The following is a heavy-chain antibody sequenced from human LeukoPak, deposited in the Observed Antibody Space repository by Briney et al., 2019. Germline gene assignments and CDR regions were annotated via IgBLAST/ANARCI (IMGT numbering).Heavy chain of an antibody. Sequence: GASVKVSCKASGYTFTAYYMHWMRQAPGQRPEWMGWINPNSGGTNYAQKFQGRVTMTRDTSISTAYMELSSLRSDDTAVYYCARAKVIVPDYWGQGTLVTVSS. CDR3: ARAKVIVPDY. V-gene: IGHV1-2*02. CDR1: GYTFTAYY. CDR2: INPNSGGT. J-gene: IGHJ4*02. D-gene: IGHD5-18*01.